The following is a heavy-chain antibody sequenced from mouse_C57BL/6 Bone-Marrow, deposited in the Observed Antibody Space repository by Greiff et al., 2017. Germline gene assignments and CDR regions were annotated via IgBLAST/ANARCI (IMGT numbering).Heavy chain of an antibody. CDR3: ARGEDSNYVGYYYAMDY. J-gene: IGHJ4*01. Sequence: VQLQQPGAELVKPGASVKLSCKASGYTFTSYWMHWVKQRPGQGLEWIGMIHPNSGSTNYNEKFKNKATLTVDKSSSTAYMQLSSLASEDSAVYYCARGEDSNYVGYYYAMDYWGQGTSVTVSS. D-gene: IGHD2-5*01. CDR2: IHPNSGST. V-gene: IGHV1-64*01. CDR1: GYTFTSYW.